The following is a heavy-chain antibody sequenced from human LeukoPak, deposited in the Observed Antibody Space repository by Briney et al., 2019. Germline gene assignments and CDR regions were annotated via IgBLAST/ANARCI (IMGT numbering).Heavy chain of an antibody. Sequence: GESLKISCQTSGYSFTTYWIGWVRQMPGTGLEWVGAIYPDDSDTRYSPSFQGQVVISADRSIRTAYLQWNTLKTSDTAMYYCVRQRGASGTINHYDPWGQGTLVTVSS. CDR3: VRQRGASGTINHYDP. J-gene: IGHJ5*02. CDR1: GYSFTTYW. D-gene: IGHD3-10*01. CDR2: IYPDDSDT. V-gene: IGHV5-51*01.